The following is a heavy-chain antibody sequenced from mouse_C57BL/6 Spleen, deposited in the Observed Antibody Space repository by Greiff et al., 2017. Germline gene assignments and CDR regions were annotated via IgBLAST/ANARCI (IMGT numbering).Heavy chain of an antibody. J-gene: IGHJ3*01. CDR3: TRDRTGSRCAY. V-gene: IGHV5-9-1*02. D-gene: IGHD4-1*01. Sequence: EVKLVESGEGLVKPGGSLKLSCAASGFTFSSYAMSWVRPTPEKRLEWVAYISSGGDYIYYADTVKGRFTISRDNARNTLYLQMSSLKSEDTAMYYCTRDRTGSRCAYWGQGTLVTVAA. CDR1: GFTFSSYA. CDR2: ISSGGDYI.